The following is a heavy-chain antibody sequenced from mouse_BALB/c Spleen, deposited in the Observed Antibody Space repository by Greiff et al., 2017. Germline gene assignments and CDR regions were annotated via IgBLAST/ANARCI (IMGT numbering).Heavy chain of an antibody. CDR1: GFSLTSYG. CDR2: IWGDGST. D-gene: IGHD2-4*01. V-gene: IGHV2-3*01. J-gene: IGHJ4*01. CDR3: AKQKTSIYYDYPYAMDY. Sequence: VKLMESGPGLVAPSQSLSITCTVSGFSLTSYGVSWVRQPPGKGLEWLGVIWGDGSTNYHSALISRLSISKDNSKSQVFLKLNSLQTDDTATYYCAKQKTSIYYDYPYAMDYWGQGTSVTVSS.